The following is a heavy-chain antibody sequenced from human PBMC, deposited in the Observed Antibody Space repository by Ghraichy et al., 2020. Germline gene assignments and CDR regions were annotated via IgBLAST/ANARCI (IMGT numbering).Heavy chain of an antibody. Sequence: GGSLRLSCAASGFNVSSNYMSWVRQAPGKGLEWVSIIYSNGVTYYADSVKGRFTISRDNSKKTLYLQMNGLRAEDTAVYYCARLKGSYGRNWFDPWGQGALVTVSS. CDR1: GFNVSSNY. D-gene: IGHD5-18*01. CDR3: ARLKGSYGRNWFDP. CDR2: IYSNGVT. V-gene: IGHV3-53*01. J-gene: IGHJ5*02.